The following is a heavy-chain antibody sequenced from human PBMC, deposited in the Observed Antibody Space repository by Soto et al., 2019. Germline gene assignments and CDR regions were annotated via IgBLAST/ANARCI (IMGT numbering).Heavy chain of an antibody. CDR1: GFTFRNHV. CDR3: AREADAFDI. J-gene: IGHJ3*02. Sequence: QVLLLESGGGVVQPGTSLRLSCAASGFTFRNHVMHWVRQAPGKGLEWVAAIWYDGSHTYQEDSVKGRFTFSRDNSKNTLFVQMNSLRPEDTAVYYCAREADAFDIWGHGTMVIVSS. V-gene: IGHV3-33*01. CDR2: IWYDGSHT.